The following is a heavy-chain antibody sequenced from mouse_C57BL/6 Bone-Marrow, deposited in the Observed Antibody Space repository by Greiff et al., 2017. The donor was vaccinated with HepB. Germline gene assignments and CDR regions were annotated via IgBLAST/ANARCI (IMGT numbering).Heavy chain of an antibody. CDR2: ISNGGGST. D-gene: IGHD1-1*01. CDR3: ARHDGSSYDY. V-gene: IGHV5-12*01. CDR1: GFTFSDYY. Sequence: EVKLMESGGGLVQPGGSLKLSCAASGFTFSDYYMYWVRQTPEERLEWVAYISNGGGSTYYPDTVKGRFTISRDNAKNTLYLQMSRLKSEDTAMYYCARHDGSSYDYWGQGTTLTVSS. J-gene: IGHJ2*01.